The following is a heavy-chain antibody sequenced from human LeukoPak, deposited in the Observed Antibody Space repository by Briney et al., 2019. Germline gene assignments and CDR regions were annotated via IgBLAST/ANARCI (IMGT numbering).Heavy chain of an antibody. V-gene: IGHV3-21*01. J-gene: IGHJ4*02. D-gene: IGHD2-15*01. CDR1: GFTFSSYA. Sequence: PGGSLRLSCAASGFTFSSYAMSWVRQAPGKGLEWVSSISSSSSYIYYADSVKGRFTISRDNAKNSLYLQMNSLRAEDTAVYYCARDRLAYCSGGSCYSGVYDYWGQGTLVTVSS. CDR3: ARDRLAYCSGGSCYSGVYDY. CDR2: ISSSSSYI.